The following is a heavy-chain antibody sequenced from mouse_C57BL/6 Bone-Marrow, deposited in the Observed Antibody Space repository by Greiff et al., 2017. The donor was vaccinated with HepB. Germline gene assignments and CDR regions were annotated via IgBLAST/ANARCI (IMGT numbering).Heavy chain of an antibody. CDR3: ARHEYYGSSYGWYFDV. D-gene: IGHD1-1*01. J-gene: IGHJ1*03. CDR2: INSDGGST. V-gene: IGHV5-2*01. CDR1: EYEFPSHD. Sequence: EVKLMESGGGLVQPGESLKLSCESNEYEFPSHDMSWVRKTPEKRLELVAAINSDGGSTYYPDTMERRFIISRDNTKKTLYLQMSSLRSEDTALYYCARHEYYGSSYGWYFDVWGTGTTVTVSS.